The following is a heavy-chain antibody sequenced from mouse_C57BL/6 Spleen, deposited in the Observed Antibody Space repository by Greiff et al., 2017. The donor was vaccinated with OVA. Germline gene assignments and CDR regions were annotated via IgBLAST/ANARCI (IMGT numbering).Heavy chain of an antibody. CDR2: IWSGGST. V-gene: IGHV2-2*01. Sequence: VKLMESGPGLVQPSQSLSITCTVSGFSLTSYGVHWVRQSPGKGLEWLGVIWSGGSTDYNAAFISRLSISKDNYKSHVFFKMNSLQADGTVINYWASYYYGSSCVAWFADWNQAPLVTVPA. CDR1: GFSLTSYG. D-gene: IGHD1-1*01. CDR3: ASYYYGSSCVAWFAD. J-gene: IGHJ3*01.